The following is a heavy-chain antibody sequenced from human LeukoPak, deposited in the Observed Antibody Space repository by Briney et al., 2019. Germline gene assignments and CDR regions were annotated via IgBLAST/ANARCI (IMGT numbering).Heavy chain of an antibody. CDR3: AKLLRGVVVPYYDY. J-gene: IGHJ4*02. CDR2: MSGRGSSS. CDR1: GFTFSSNG. V-gene: IGHV3-23*01. Sequence: GGSLRLSCGASGFTFSSNGMSWVRHAPGKGLEWGSAMSGRGSSSYYEDSVKGRFTISRDNSKNTLYLQMNSLRAEDTAVYYCAKLLRGVVVPYYDYWGQGTLVTVSS. D-gene: IGHD3-10*01.